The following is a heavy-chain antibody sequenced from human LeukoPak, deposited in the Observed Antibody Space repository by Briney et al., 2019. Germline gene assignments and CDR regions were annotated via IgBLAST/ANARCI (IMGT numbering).Heavy chain of an antibody. V-gene: IGHV1-2*02. J-gene: IGHJ4*02. CDR2: INPNSGGT. CDR3: ARDDYDSSGYPSGY. Sequence: GASVKVSCKASGYTFTGYYMHWVRQAPGQGHERMGWINPNSGGTNYAQKFQGRVTMTRDTSISTAYMELSRLRSDDTAVYYCARDDYDSSGYPSGYWGQGTLVTVSS. D-gene: IGHD3-22*01. CDR1: GYTFTGYY.